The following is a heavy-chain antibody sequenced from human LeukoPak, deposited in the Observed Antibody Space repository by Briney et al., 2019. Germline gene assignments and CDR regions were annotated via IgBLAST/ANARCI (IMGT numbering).Heavy chain of an antibody. V-gene: IGHV3-7*01. CDR3: ARDPCDSGPYSYIDV. Sequence: AGGSLRLSCAASGFTFSGFWMSWVRQAPGKGLEWVAKMKQDESDAFYVDSVKGRFTISRDNAKNSVYLQMNSLRTEDTGLYYCARDPCDSGPYSYIDVWGKGTTVTVSS. D-gene: IGHD2-21*01. CDR1: GFTFSGFW. J-gene: IGHJ6*03. CDR2: MKQDESDA.